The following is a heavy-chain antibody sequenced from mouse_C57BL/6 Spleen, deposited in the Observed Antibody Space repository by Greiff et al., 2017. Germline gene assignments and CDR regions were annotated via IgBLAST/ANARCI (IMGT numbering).Heavy chain of an antibody. D-gene: IGHD2-2*01. CDR1: GYTFTSYW. Sequence: QVQLKQPGAELVRPGTSVKLSCKASGYTFTSYWMHWVKQRPGQGLEWIGVIDPSVSYTNYNQKFKGKATLTVDTSSSTAYMQLSSLTSEDSAVYYCARRGYDKRYFDVWGTGTTVTVSS. CDR2: IDPSVSYT. J-gene: IGHJ1*03. CDR3: ARRGYDKRYFDV. V-gene: IGHV1-59*01.